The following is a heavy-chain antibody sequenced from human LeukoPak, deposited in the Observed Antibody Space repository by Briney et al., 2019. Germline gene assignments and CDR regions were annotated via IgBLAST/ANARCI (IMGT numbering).Heavy chain of an antibody. CDR2: ISSSGSTI. CDR1: GFTVSSNH. CDR3: ASLGWAARRVGY. V-gene: IGHV3-11*01. D-gene: IGHD6-6*01. J-gene: IGHJ4*02. Sequence: GGSLRLSCAASGFTVSSNHMSWVRQAPGKGLEWVSYISSSGSTIYYADSVKGRFTISRDNAKNSLYLQMNSLRAEDTAVYYCASLGWAARRVGYWGQGTLVTVSS.